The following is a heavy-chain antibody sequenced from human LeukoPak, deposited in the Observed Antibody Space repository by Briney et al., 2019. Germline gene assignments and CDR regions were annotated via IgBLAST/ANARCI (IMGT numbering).Heavy chain of an antibody. Sequence: PSETLSLTCTVSGDSISSSSYYWGWIRQPPGKGLEWIGNIYYSGSFYYNPSLKSRVTISVDTSKNQFSLKLSSMSAADTAVYYCVSPGYSGYVDYWGQGTLVTVSS. D-gene: IGHD5-12*01. V-gene: IGHV4-39*01. J-gene: IGHJ4*02. CDR3: VSPGYSGYVDY. CDR2: IYYSGSF. CDR1: GDSISSSSYY.